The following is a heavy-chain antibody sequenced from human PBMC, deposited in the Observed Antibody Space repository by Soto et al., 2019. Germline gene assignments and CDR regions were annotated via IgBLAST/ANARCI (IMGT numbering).Heavy chain of an antibody. V-gene: IGHV3-30*09. CDR3: ARRAWDSYYAIDV. D-gene: IGHD3-22*01. CDR1: GFKYTDFA. J-gene: IGHJ6*02. Sequence: VQLVESGGGEVQPGRSLRLSCAASGFKYTDFALHWVRQAPGKGLEWVAIISYDGSDKYYADSVKGRFGISRDNPKNTLYLEMNILRPEDTAVYFCARRAWDSYYAIDVWGQGTTVTVFS. CDR2: ISYDGSDK.